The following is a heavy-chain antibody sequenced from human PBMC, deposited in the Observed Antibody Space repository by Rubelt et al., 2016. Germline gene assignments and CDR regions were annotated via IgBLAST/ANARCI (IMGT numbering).Heavy chain of an antibody. CDR2: IYSSGIT. J-gene: IGHJ6*02. Sequence: QVQLQESGPGLVKPSETLSLTCTVSGGSISSYYWSWIRQPAGQGLEWIGRIYSSGITNYNPSLKSRVIMSVDTSKNQFSLKLSPVTAADTAVYYCARDSGGGYYYYYNGMDVWGQGTTVTVSS. CDR1: GGSISSYY. CDR3: ARDSGGGYYYYYNGMDV. D-gene: IGHD2-15*01. V-gene: IGHV4-4*07.